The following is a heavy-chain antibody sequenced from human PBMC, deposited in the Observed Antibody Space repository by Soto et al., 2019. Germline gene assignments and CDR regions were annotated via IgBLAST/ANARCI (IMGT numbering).Heavy chain of an antibody. CDR3: AADRGYSYGYFDY. J-gene: IGHJ4*02. Sequence: SETLSLTCTVSGGSISSGRYYWSWIRQHPGKGLEWIGYIYYSGSTYYNPSLKSRVTISVDTSKNQLSLKLSSVTAADTAIYYCAADRGYSYGYFDYWGQGTLVTVS. CDR2: IYYSGST. D-gene: IGHD5-18*01. CDR1: GGSISSGRYY. V-gene: IGHV4-31*03.